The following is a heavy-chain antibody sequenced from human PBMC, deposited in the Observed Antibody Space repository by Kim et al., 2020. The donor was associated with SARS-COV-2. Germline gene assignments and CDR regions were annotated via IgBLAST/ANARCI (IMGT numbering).Heavy chain of an antibody. CDR3: ARVRHLGGTYYGLDV. J-gene: IGHJ6*01. CDR2: FRTSGDRI. V-gene: IGHV3-64*01. Sequence: SLRLSCAASGFHFSNCALHWVRQAPGKGLAYASTFRTSGDRIQYANSVKGRFIISRDCSKNTLFLQMGSLRAGDMAVYFCARVRHLGGTYYGLDVWG. CDR1: GFHFSNCA. D-gene: IGHD1-1*01.